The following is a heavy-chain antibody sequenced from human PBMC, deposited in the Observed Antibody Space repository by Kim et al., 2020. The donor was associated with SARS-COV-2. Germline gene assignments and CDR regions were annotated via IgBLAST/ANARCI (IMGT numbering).Heavy chain of an antibody. Sequence: SETLSLTCTVSGGSISSSSYYWGWIRQPPGKGLEWIGSIYYSGSTYYNPSLKSRVTISVDTSKNQFSLKLCSVTAADTAVYYCASPAEQQLVPRYYYYGMDVWGQGTTVTVSS. CDR2: IYYSGST. J-gene: IGHJ6*02. CDR3: ASPAEQQLVPRYYYYGMDV. CDR1: GGSISSSSYY. V-gene: IGHV4-39*01. D-gene: IGHD6-13*01.